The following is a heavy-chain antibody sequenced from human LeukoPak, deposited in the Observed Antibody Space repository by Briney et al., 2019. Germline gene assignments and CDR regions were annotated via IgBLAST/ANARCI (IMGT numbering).Heavy chain of an antibody. Sequence: SETLSLTCTVSGGSISSYYWSWIRQPAGKGLEWIGRIYTSGSTNYNPSLKSRVTMSVDTSKNQFSLKLSSVTAADTAVYYCAREGDSSSWSGNWFDPWGQGTLVTVSS. D-gene: IGHD6-13*01. CDR3: AREGDSSSWSGNWFDP. CDR1: GGSISSYY. V-gene: IGHV4-4*07. CDR2: IYTSGST. J-gene: IGHJ5*02.